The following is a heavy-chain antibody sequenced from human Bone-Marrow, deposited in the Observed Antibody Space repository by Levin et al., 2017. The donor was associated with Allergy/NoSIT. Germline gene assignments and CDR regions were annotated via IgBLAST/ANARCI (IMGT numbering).Heavy chain of an antibody. D-gene: IGHD3-9*01. Sequence: GESLKISCAASGFTFDNYAIHWVRQAPGKGLEWVAVISYDGDNKHYADSVKGRFTISRDNSKNILFLHMNNLRPEDTAIYYCARDRHNDILTDYYRGWFDQWGQGTLVTVSS. V-gene: IGHV3-30*04. CDR3: ARDRHNDILTDYYRGWFDQ. CDR2: ISYDGDNK. CDR1: GFTFDNYA. J-gene: IGHJ5*02.